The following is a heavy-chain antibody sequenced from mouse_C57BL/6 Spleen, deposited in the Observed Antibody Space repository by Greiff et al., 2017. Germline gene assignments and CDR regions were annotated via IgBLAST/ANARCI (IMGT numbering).Heavy chain of an antibody. D-gene: IGHD2-5*01. CDR3: ASSNSNYVNYYAMDY. J-gene: IGHJ4*01. Sequence: QVQLQQPGAELVRPGTSVKLSCKASGYTFTSYWMHWVKQRPGQGLEWIGVIDPSDSYTNYNQKFKGKATLTVDTSSSTAYMQLSSLTSEDSAVYYCASSNSNYVNYYAMDYWGQGTSVTVSS. V-gene: IGHV1-59*01. CDR1: GYTFTSYW. CDR2: IDPSDSYT.